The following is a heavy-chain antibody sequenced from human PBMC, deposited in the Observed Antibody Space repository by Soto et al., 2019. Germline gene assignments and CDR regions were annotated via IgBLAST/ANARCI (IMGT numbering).Heavy chain of an antibody. CDR1: GFTFSSYA. CDR2: ISGSGGST. J-gene: IGHJ5*02. Sequence: GGSLRLSCAASGFTFSSYAMSWVRQAPGKGLEWVSAISGSGGSTYYADSVKGRFTISRDNSKNTLYLQMNSLRAEDTAVYYCAKGGRWFNEIVSEVFDPWGQGTLVTVSS. D-gene: IGHD2-15*01. CDR3: AKGGRWFNEIVSEVFDP. V-gene: IGHV3-23*01.